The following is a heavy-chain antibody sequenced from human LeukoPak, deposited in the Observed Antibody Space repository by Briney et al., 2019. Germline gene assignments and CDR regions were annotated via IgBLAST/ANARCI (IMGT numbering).Heavy chain of an antibody. Sequence: SETLSLTCTVSGGSISSYYWSWIRQPPGKGLEWIGYIYYSGSTNYNPSLKSRVTISVDTSKNQFSLKLSSVTAADTAVYYCASDCSSTSCHSTWGQGTLVTVSS. CDR1: GGSISSYY. CDR3: ASDCSSTSCHST. J-gene: IGHJ5*02. CDR2: IYYSGST. D-gene: IGHD2-2*01. V-gene: IGHV4-59*12.